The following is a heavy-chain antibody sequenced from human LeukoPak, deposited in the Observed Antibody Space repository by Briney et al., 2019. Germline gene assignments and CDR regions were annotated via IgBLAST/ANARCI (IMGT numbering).Heavy chain of an antibody. D-gene: IGHD2-8*01. CDR2: IYYSGST. V-gene: IGHV4-39*01. J-gene: IGHJ3*02. Sequence: SETLSLTCTVSGDSISSSSYYWGWIRQPPGKGLEWIGSIYYSGSTYYNPSLESRVTISVDTSKNQFSLRLSSVTAADTAVYYCARGGLMVHAHDAFDIWGQGTMVTVSS. CDR3: ARGGLMVHAHDAFDI. CDR1: GDSISSSSYY.